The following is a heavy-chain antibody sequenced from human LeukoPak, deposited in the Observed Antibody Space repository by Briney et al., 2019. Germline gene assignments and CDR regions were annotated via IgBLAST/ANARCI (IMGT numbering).Heavy chain of an antibody. J-gene: IGHJ4*02. CDR2: INPTSVGT. Sequence: SLSVSCKPSGYTFTADDMHSVPQSAGQRVECRGWINPTSVGTTYAQKFQGRGTMTRDTSISTAYMELSRRRSDDTAVYYCARDGPYYGSGSNVDYWGQGTLVTVSS. V-gene: IGHV1-2*02. CDR3: ARDGPYYGSGSNVDY. CDR1: GYTFTADD. D-gene: IGHD3-10*01.